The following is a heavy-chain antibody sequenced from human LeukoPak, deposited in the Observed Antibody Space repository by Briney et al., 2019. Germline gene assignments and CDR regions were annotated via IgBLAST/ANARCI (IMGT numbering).Heavy chain of an antibody. J-gene: IGHJ4*02. D-gene: IGHD3-22*01. CDR1: GFTFSSYW. CDR3: ASISLYYYDSSGYSFDY. Sequence: PGGSLRLSCAASGFTFSSYWMSWVRQAPGKGLEWEANIKQDGSEKYYVDSVKGRFTISRDNAKNSLYLQMNSLRAEDTAVYYCASISLYYYDSSGYSFDYWGQGTLVTVSS. CDR2: IKQDGSEK. V-gene: IGHV3-7*01.